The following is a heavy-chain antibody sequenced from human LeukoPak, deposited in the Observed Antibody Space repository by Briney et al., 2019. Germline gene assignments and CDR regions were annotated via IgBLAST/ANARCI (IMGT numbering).Heavy chain of an antibody. Sequence: ASVKVSCKASGYTFTGYYMHWVRQAPGQGLEWMGWINPNSGGTNYAQKFQGRATMTRDTSISTAYMELSRLRSDDTAVYYCARELRVSSGYYLSYWGQGTLVSVSS. CDR2: INPNSGGT. V-gene: IGHV1-2*02. J-gene: IGHJ4*02. CDR1: GYTFTGYY. D-gene: IGHD3-22*01. CDR3: ARELRVSSGYYLSY.